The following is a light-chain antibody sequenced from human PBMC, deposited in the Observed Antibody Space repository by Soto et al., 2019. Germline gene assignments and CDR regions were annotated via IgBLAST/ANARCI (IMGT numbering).Light chain of an antibody. V-gene: IGKV3-15*01. CDR3: QQYNNWSPYT. J-gene: IGKJ5*01. CDR1: QRVSTS. CDR2: GAS. Sequence: EIPMTQAPSTLSPSPGERANLSCSSSQRVSTSLAWYQQKPGQAPRLLIYGASTMATGMPARFSGSGSGTEFTLTISGLQSEDFAVYYCQQYNNWSPYTFGQGTRLEIK.